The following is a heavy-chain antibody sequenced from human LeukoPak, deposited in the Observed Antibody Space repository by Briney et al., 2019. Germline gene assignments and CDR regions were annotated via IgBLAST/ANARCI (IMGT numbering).Heavy chain of an antibody. J-gene: IGHJ5*01. Sequence: GASVKVSCKASGYTFTGYYVHWVRQAPGQGLEWMGWINPNSGGTNSAQKFQGRVTMTRDTSISTAYMELSRLRSDDTAVYYCARVRSWGSSTRCQTRGCDSWGKEPWSPSPQ. V-gene: IGHV1-2*02. CDR3: ARVRSWGSSTRCQTRGCDS. CDR2: INPNSGGT. CDR1: GYTFTGYY. D-gene: IGHD2-2*01.